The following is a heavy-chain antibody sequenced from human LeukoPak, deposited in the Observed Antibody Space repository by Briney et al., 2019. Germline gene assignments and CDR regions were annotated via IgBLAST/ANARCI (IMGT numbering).Heavy chain of an antibody. CDR2: VSSRSTHI. CDR3: ARGGGYCGGDCYGIDY. V-gene: IGHV3-21*01. D-gene: IGHD2-21*01. Sequence: GGSLRLSCVAAGFTFSPYTMNWVRQAPGKGLEWVSSVSSRSTHINYADSVKGRFTVSRDDAKNSLYLQMNSLRAEDTAVYYCARGGGYCGGDCYGIDYWGQGILVTVSS. J-gene: IGHJ4*02. CDR1: GFTFSPYT.